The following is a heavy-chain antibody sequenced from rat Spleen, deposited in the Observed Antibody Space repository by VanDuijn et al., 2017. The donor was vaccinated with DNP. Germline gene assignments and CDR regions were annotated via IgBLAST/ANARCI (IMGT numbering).Heavy chain of an antibody. D-gene: IGHD1-6*01. J-gene: IGHJ2*01. Sequence: EVQLVESGGDLVQPGRSLKLSCVASGFTFNNYWMTWIRQVPGKGLEWVASITSSGGSTYYGDSVKGRFTISRDNAKSTLYLQMNSLRSEDTATYYCARHPLYTTDYYYFDYWGQGVMVTVSS. CDR3: ARHPLYTTDYYYFDY. CDR2: ITSSGGST. CDR1: GFTFNNYW. V-gene: IGHV5-31*01.